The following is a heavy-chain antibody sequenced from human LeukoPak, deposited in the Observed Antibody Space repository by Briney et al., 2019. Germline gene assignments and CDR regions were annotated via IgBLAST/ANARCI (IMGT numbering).Heavy chain of an antibody. D-gene: IGHD3-10*01. CDR1: GFTFSSYA. CDR3: AKDASKLLWFGELHQRAVDY. V-gene: IGHV3-23*01. Sequence: GGSLRLSCAASGFTFSSYAMSWVRQAPGKGLEWVSAISGSGGSTYYADSVKGRFTISRDNSKNTLYLQMNSLRAEDTAVYYCAKDASKLLWFGELHQRAVDYWGQGTLVTVSS. CDR2: ISGSGGST. J-gene: IGHJ4*02.